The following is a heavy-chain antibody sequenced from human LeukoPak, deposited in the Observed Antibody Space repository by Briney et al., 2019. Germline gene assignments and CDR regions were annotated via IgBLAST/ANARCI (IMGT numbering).Heavy chain of an antibody. CDR3: ARGGDDYVWGSYRYFDY. CDR1: GGSFSGYY. V-gene: IGHV4-34*01. Sequence: SETLSLTCAVCGGSFSGYYWSWIRQPPGKGLEWIGEINHSGSTNYNPSLKSRVTISVDTSKNQFSLKLSSVTAADTAVYYCARGGDDYVWGSYRYFDYWGQGTLVTVSS. CDR2: INHSGST. J-gene: IGHJ4*02. D-gene: IGHD3-16*02.